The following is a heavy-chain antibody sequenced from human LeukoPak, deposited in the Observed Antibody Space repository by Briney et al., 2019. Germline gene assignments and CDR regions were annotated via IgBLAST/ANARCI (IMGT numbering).Heavy chain of an antibody. CDR1: GGTFSSYA. J-gene: IGHJ4*02. Sequence: SVTVSCKASGGTFSSYAISWVRQAPGQGSEWMGRIIPILGIANYAQKFQRRVTITADKSTSTAYMELSSLRSEDTAVYYCARAPDYGGNHGDYWGQGTLVTVSS. D-gene: IGHD4-23*01. CDR3: ARAPDYGGNHGDY. CDR2: IIPILGIA. V-gene: IGHV1-69*04.